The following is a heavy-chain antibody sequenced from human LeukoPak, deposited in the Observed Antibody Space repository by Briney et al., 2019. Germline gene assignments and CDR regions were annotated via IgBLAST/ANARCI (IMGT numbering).Heavy chain of an antibody. J-gene: IGHJ4*02. CDR2: IYYSGST. CDR3: ARHDSSGYYYYFDY. CDR1: GGSISSYY. Sequence: SETLSLTCTVSGGSISSYYWSWIRQPPGKGLEWIGYIYYSGSTNYNPFLKSRVTISVDTSKNQFSLKLSSVTAADTAVYYCARHDSSGYYYYFDYWGQGTLVTVSS. D-gene: IGHD3-22*01. V-gene: IGHV4-59*08.